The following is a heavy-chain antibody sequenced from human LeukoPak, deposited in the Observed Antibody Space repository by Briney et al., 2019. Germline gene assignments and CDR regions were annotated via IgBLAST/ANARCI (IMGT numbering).Heavy chain of an antibody. V-gene: IGHV3-30*04. CDR3: AKDPFSSGWASYYFDY. CDR2: ISYDGSNK. CDR1: GFTFSSYA. J-gene: IGHJ4*02. Sequence: GRSLRLSCAASGFTFSSYAMHWVRQAPGKGLEWVAVISYDGSNKYYADSVEGRFTISRDNSKNTLYLQMNSLRAEDTAVYYCAKDPFSSGWASYYFDYWGQGTLVTVSS. D-gene: IGHD6-19*01.